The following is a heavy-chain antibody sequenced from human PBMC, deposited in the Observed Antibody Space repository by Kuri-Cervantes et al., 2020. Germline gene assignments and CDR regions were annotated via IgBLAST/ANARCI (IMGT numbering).Heavy chain of an antibody. D-gene: IGHD4-17*01. CDR3: ARTISLKTTVTTVIGSFDY. V-gene: IGHV1-46*01. J-gene: IGHJ4*02. Sequence: ASVKVSCKASGYTFTSYYMHWVRQAPGQGLEWMGIINPSGGSTSYAQKFQGRVTMTRDTSTSTVYMELSSLRSEDTAVYYCARTISLKTTVTTVIGSFDYWGQGTLVTVSS. CDR1: GYTFTSYY. CDR2: INPSGGST.